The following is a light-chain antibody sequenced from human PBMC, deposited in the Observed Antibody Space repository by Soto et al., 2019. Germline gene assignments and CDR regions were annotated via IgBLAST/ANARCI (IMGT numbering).Light chain of an antibody. CDR1: QVISIS. CDR3: QQLFDSPIT. V-gene: IGKV1-9*01. CDR2: AAS. Sequence: DIQMTQPPSFLSPSIGKIVTITYQTSQVISISLAWYQVKPGKDPKLLIYAASTLESGVPSRFSATVSGTEFSLTITSLQPEDFGTYYCQQLFDSPITFGQGTRLEIK. J-gene: IGKJ5*01.